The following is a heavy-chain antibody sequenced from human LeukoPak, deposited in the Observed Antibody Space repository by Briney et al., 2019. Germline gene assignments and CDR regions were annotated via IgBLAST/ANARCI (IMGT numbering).Heavy chain of an antibody. Sequence: GGSLRLSCAASGFTFSSYLMHWVRQAPGKGLVWVSRINSDGSSTSYADSVKGRFTISRDNAKNTLYLQMNSLRAEDTAVYYCARDRGIAAHWFDPWGQGTLVTVSS. CDR2: INSDGSST. CDR1: GFTFSSYL. D-gene: IGHD6-13*01. CDR3: ARDRGIAAHWFDP. V-gene: IGHV3-74*01. J-gene: IGHJ5*02.